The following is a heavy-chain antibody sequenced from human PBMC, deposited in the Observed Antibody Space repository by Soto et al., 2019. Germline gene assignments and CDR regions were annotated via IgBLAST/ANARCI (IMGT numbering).Heavy chain of an antibody. V-gene: IGHV5-51*01. CDR2: IFPGDSDT. J-gene: IGHJ3*01. Sequence: PGESLKISCKGSGYNFANYWIGWVRQVPGKGLEWMGMIFPGDSDTKNSPSLQGQITMSVDKSNSSAYLQWRSLKASDTAMYYCAAGYSTGLDAFDLWGQGILVTVSS. D-gene: IGHD2-2*01. CDR1: GYNFANYW. CDR3: AAGYSTGLDAFDL.